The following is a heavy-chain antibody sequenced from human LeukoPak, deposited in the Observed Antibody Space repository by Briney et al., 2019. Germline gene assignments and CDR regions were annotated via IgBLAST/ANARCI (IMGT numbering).Heavy chain of an antibody. Sequence: GGSLRLSCAASGFTFDDYAMHWVRQAPGKGLEWVSGISWNSGSIGYADSVKGRFTISRDNSKNTLYLQMNSLRTEDTALYYCAKDEGGPTVSDYWGQGTLVTVSS. V-gene: IGHV3-9*01. D-gene: IGHD4-11*01. CDR1: GFTFDDYA. J-gene: IGHJ4*02. CDR3: AKDEGGPTVSDY. CDR2: ISWNSGSI.